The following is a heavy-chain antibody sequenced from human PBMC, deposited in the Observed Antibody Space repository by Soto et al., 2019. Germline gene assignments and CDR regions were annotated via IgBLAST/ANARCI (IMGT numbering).Heavy chain of an antibody. D-gene: IGHD3-16*01. J-gene: IGHJ4*02. Sequence: QVQLVESGGISVRPGGSLRLSCSGSGFNFSDYYLNWIRHTPGKGLEWVSSILSLESHKYYSASVMGRFSISRDNAKKSLFLQMNNLRVEDTGICFCATGLKDASNRPSFDSWGPGTPVTVSS. CDR2: ILSLESHK. V-gene: IGHV3-11*01. CDR1: GFNFSDYY. CDR3: ATGLKDASNRPSFDS.